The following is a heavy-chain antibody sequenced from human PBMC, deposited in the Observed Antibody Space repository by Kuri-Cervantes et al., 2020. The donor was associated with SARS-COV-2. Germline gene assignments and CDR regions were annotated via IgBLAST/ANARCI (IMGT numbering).Heavy chain of an antibody. Sequence: SCAASGFTFSSYAMHCVRQAPGKGLEWVAVIWYDGSNKYYADSVKGRFTISRDNSKNTLYLQMNSLRAEYTAVYYCARDSGDYYYGMDVWGQGTTVTVSS. CDR1: GFTFSSYA. CDR3: ARDSGDYYYGMDV. CDR2: IWYDGSNK. V-gene: IGHV3-33*08. J-gene: IGHJ6*02.